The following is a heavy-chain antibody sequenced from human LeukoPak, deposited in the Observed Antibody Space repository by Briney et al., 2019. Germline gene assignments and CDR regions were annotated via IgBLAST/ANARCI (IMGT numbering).Heavy chain of an antibody. Sequence: PSETLSLTCTVSGGSISSYYWSCIRQPPGKGLEWIGYIYYSGSTNYNPSLKSRVTISVDTSKNQFSLKLSSVTAADTAVYYCARDSGYGLTIDAFDIWGQGTMVTVSS. J-gene: IGHJ3*02. V-gene: IGHV4-59*01. CDR3: ARDSGYGLTIDAFDI. CDR2: IYYSGST. D-gene: IGHD3-3*01. CDR1: GGSISSYY.